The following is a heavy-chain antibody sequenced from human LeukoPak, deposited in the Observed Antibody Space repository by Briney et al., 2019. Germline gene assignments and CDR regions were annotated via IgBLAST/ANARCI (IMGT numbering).Heavy chain of an antibody. D-gene: IGHD6-13*01. CDR1: GFTFSSYN. CDR2: ISSSSSFI. V-gene: IGHV3-21*01. J-gene: IGHJ3*02. CDR3: ARDVIIAADGVIRIDAFDI. Sequence: GGSLRLSCAASGFTFSSYNMNWVRQTPGKGLEWVSSISSSSSFIYYADSVKGRFTISRDTAKNSLYLKMNSLSDEDTAVYYCARDVIIAADGVIRIDAFDIWGQGTVVTVSS.